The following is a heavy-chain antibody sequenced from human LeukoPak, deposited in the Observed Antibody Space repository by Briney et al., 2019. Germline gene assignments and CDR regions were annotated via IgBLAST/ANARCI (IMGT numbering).Heavy chain of an antibody. CDR2: INSDGSST. J-gene: IGHJ4*02. Sequence: GGSLRLSCAAAGFTFNSYAMSWVRQAPGKGLVWVSRINSDGSSTSYADSVKGRFTISRDNAKNTLYLQMNSLRAEDTAVYYCARVVPETGFDYWGQGTLVTVSS. V-gene: IGHV3-74*01. CDR3: ARVVPETGFDY. CDR1: GFTFNSYA. D-gene: IGHD3-9*01.